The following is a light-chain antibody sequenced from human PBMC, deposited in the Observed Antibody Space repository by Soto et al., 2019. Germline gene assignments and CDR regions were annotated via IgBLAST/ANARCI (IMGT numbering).Light chain of an antibody. J-gene: IGLJ1*01. V-gene: IGLV2-8*01. Sequence: QSALTQPPSASGSPGQSVTISCTGTSSDVGGYNYVSWYQQHPGKAPKVMIYDVNKRPSGVPDRFSGSKSGDTASLTVSGLHAEVEADYYCSTHAGSDPPFVFGTGTNLTVL. CDR2: DVN. CDR3: STHAGSDPPFV. CDR1: SSDVGGYNY.